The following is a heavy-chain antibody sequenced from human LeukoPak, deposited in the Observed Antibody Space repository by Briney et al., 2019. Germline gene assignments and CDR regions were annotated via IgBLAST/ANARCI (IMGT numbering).Heavy chain of an antibody. V-gene: IGHV1-2*02. CDR1: GYTFTGYY. Sequence: ASVKVSCKASGYTFTGYYMHWVRQAPGQGLEWMGWINTNSGGTNYAQKFQGRVTMTRDTSISTAYMGLSRLRSDDTAVYYCARSDRSGYSYRTHRHRDSQRPGAFDIWGQGTMVTVSS. CDR3: ARSDRSGYSYRTHRHRDSQRPGAFDI. CDR2: INTNSGGT. J-gene: IGHJ3*02. D-gene: IGHD3-22*01.